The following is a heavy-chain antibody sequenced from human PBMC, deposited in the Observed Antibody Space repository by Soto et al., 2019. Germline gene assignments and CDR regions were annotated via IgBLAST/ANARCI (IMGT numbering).Heavy chain of an antibody. CDR2: INPSGGST. J-gene: IGHJ5*02. CDR1: GYTFTSYY. D-gene: IGHD5-18*01. Sequence: GASVKVSCKASGYTFTSYYMHWVRQAPGQGLEWMGIINPSGGSTSYAQKFQGRVTMTRDTSTSTVYMELSSLRSEDTAVYYCARGSALVDTAMSPDRFDPWGQGTLVTVSS. V-gene: IGHV1-46*01. CDR3: ARGSALVDTAMSPDRFDP.